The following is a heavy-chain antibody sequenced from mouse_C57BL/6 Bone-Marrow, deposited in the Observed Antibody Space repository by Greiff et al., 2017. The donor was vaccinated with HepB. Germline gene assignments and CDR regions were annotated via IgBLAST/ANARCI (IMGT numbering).Heavy chain of an antibody. D-gene: IGHD3-2*01. CDR2: IRNKANNHAT. Sequence: EVMLVESGGGLVQPGGSMKLSCAASGFTFSDAWMDWVRQSPEKGLEWVAEIRNKANNHATYYAESVKGRLTISRDDSKRSVYLQMNSLRAEDTGIYYCTKGDRGFAMDYWGQGTSVTVSS. CDR3: TKGDRGFAMDY. V-gene: IGHV6-6*01. J-gene: IGHJ4*01. CDR1: GFTFSDAW.